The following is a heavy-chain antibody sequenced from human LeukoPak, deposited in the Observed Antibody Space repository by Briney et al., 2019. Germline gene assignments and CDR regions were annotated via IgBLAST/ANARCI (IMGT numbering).Heavy chain of an antibody. D-gene: IGHD3-10*01. V-gene: IGHV1-18*01. CDR2: ISAYNGNT. CDR3: ARMPMVRGVIPYFDY. CDR1: GYTFTSYG. J-gene: IGHJ4*02. Sequence: ASVKVSCKASGYTFTSYGISWVRQAPGQRLECMGWISAYNGNTNYAQKLQGRVTMTTDTSTSTAYMELRSLRSDDTAVYYCARMPMVRGVIPYFDYWGQGTLVTVSS.